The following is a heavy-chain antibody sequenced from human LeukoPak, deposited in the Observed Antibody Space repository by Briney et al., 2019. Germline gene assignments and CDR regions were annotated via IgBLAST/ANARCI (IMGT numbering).Heavy chain of an antibody. CDR3: ARDAISGYYWVY. Sequence: ASVKVSCKASGYTFSSYGFSWVRQAPGQGLEWMGGIIPIFGTANYAQKFQGRVTITADESTSTAYMELSSLRSEDTAVYYCARDAISGYYWVYWGQGTLVTVSS. V-gene: IGHV1-69*13. J-gene: IGHJ4*02. D-gene: IGHD3-22*01. CDR1: GYTFSSYG. CDR2: IIPIFGTA.